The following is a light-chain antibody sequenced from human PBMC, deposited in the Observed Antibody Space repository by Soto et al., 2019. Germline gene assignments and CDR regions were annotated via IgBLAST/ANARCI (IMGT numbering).Light chain of an antibody. CDR2: EVN. CDR3: CSFAGSSTFWV. V-gene: IGLV2-23*02. J-gene: IGLJ3*02. Sequence: QSALTQPASVSGSPGQSITISCSGTTSDVGGYDVVSWYHQHPGKAPKLMIFEVNQPPSGVSDRFSGSKSGNTASLTISGLHAGDEADYYCCSFAGSSTFWVFGGGTKVTVL. CDR1: TSDVGGYDV.